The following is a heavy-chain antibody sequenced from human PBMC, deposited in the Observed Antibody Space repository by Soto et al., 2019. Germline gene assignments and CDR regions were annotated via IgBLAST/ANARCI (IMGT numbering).Heavy chain of an antibody. CDR3: ARGSPGNSYYFDY. J-gene: IGHJ4*02. V-gene: IGHV3-11*01. Sequence: QVQLVESGGGLVKPGGSLRLSCAASGFTFSDYYVSWIRQAPGKGLEWVSYISSSGSIIYSTDSVRGRFTISRDNAKNSLYLQMNSLRAEDTAVFYCARGSPGNSYYFDYWGQGTLVSVSS. D-gene: IGHD3-10*01. CDR1: GFTFSDYY. CDR2: ISSSGSII.